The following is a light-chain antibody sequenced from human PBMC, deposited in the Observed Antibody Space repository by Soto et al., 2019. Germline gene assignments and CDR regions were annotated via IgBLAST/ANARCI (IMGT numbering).Light chain of an antibody. CDR3: AVWDDSLSGQV. CDR2: RNN. J-gene: IGLJ1*01. CDR1: SSNIGSNY. V-gene: IGLV1-47*01. Sequence: LTQPPSASGTPGQRVTISCSGSSSNIGSNYVYWYQQLPGTAPKLLIYRNNQRPSGVPDRFSGSKSGTSASLAISGLRSEDEADYYCAVWDDSLSGQVFGTGTKVTVL.